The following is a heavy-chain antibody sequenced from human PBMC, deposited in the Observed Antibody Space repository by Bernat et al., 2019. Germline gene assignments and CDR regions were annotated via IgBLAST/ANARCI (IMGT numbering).Heavy chain of an antibody. CDR3: ARVRYYDFWSGYHYWYFDL. J-gene: IGHJ2*01. CDR1: GFTFSSYD. D-gene: IGHD3-3*01. Sequence: EVQLVESGGGLVQPGGSLRLSCSASGFTFSSYDMHWVRQATGKGLEWVSAIGTAGDTYYPGSVKGRFTISRENAKNSLYLKMNSLRAGDTAVYYCARVRYYDFWSGYHYWYFDLWGRGTLVTVSS. CDR2: IGTAGDT. V-gene: IGHV3-13*04.